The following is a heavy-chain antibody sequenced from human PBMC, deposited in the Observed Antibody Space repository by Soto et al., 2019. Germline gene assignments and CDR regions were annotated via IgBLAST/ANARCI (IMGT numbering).Heavy chain of an antibody. CDR3: AKTYSSGRGAFHV. D-gene: IGHD6-19*01. CDR1: GFTFSSDS. Sequence: PXXSLRLTFAASGFTFSSDSMHWVPQAPGKGLEWVPYISSGSSTIYYADSVKGRFTSSRDNAQSSLYLQMNSLRAEDTAVYYCAKTYSSGRGAFHVWGQGTMVTVSS. J-gene: IGHJ3*01. V-gene: IGHV3-48*01. CDR2: ISSGSSTI.